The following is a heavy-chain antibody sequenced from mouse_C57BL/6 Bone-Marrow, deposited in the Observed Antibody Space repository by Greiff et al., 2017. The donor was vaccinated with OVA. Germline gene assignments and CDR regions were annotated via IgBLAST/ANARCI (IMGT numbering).Heavy chain of an antibody. Sequence: EVQLVESGGGLVQPGGSLKLSCAASGFTFSDYYMYWVRQTPEKRLEWVAYISNGGGSTYYPDTVKGRFTISRDNAKNTLYLQMSRLKSEDTAMYYCATRNGNGVDYWGQGTTLTVSS. CDR2: ISNGGGST. D-gene: IGHD2-1*01. J-gene: IGHJ2*01. CDR3: ATRNGNGVDY. CDR1: GFTFSDYY. V-gene: IGHV5-12*01.